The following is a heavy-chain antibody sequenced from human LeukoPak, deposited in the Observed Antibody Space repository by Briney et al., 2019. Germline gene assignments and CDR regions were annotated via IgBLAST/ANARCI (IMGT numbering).Heavy chain of an antibody. CDR2: IYSSGST. CDR3: ARDLRGAGLSGDAFDI. J-gene: IGHJ3*02. D-gene: IGHD1-26*01. V-gene: IGHV4-4*07. CDR1: GTSIGSYY. Sequence: PPETLSLTCAVSGTSIGSYYWSWLRQPAGKGLEWIGRIYSSGSTDYNPSLKSRVTMSADTSKNYFFLRLSSMTAADTAMYYCARDLRGAGLSGDAFDIWGQGTMVTVSS.